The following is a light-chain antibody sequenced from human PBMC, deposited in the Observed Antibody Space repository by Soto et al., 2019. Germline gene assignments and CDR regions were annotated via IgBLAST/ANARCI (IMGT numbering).Light chain of an antibody. Sequence: EIVLTQSPATVSVSPGERVTLSCRASQNLHSFLNWYQQRPGQAPRPLIYDGSKRAAGLPDRISGDGSGTDYTLTISSLEPEDFAVYYCQQRTRWPMTFGQGTRLEIK. CDR3: QQRTRWPMT. CDR2: DGS. CDR1: QNLHSF. J-gene: IGKJ5*01. V-gene: IGKV3-11*01.